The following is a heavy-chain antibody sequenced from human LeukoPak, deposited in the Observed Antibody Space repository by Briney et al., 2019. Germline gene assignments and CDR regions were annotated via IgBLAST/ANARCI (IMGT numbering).Heavy chain of an antibody. CDR2: ISGSGGST. D-gene: IGHD4-11*01. J-gene: IGHJ4*02. CDR3: AKDRVLRTVTPYYFDY. Sequence: PGGSLRLSCAASGFTFSSYAMSWVRQAPGKGLEWVSAISGSGGSTYYADSVKGRFTISRDNSKNTLYLQMNSLRAEDTAVYYCAKDRVLRTVTPYYFDYWGQGTLVTVSS. CDR1: GFTFSSYA. V-gene: IGHV3-23*01.